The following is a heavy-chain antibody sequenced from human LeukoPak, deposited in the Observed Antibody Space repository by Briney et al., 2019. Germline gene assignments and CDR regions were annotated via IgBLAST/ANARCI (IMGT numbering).Heavy chain of an antibody. CDR3: ARGARYSSSSEGL. CDR1: GFTFSSYS. D-gene: IGHD6-6*01. Sequence: GGSLRLSCAASGFTFSSYSMNWVRQAPGKGLEWVSSISGTSSYMYYAESVKGRFTISRDNAKNSLFLQMNSLSVEDTAVYYCARGARYSSSSEGLGGQGTLVTVSS. V-gene: IGHV3-21*01. CDR2: ISGTSSYM. J-gene: IGHJ4*02.